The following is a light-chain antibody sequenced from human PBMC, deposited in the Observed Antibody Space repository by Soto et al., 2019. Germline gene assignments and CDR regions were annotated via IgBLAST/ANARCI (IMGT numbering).Light chain of an antibody. Sequence: QSALTQPPSASGSPGQSVTISCTGTSSNVGGYNYVSWYQQHPGKAAKLMIYEVSKRPSGVPDRFSGSKSGNTASLTVSGLQAEDEADYYCSSYAGSNNLVFGGGTKLT. CDR3: SSYAGSNNLV. CDR2: EVS. CDR1: SSNVGGYNY. J-gene: IGLJ3*02. V-gene: IGLV2-8*01.